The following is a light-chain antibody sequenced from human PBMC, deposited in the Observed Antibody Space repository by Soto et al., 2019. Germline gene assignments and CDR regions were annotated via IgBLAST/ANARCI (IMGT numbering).Light chain of an antibody. CDR1: SSDVGGYNF. J-gene: IGLJ2*01. CDR3: CSYPATSTYVV. Sequence: QSVLTPPRSVSGTPGQSVTISCTGTSSDVGGYNFVSWYQHHPGKAPKVLIYDVSKRPSGVPDRFSGSKSGNTASLTISGLQAEDQAAYHCCSYPATSTYVVFGGGTKVTVL. V-gene: IGLV2-11*01. CDR2: DVS.